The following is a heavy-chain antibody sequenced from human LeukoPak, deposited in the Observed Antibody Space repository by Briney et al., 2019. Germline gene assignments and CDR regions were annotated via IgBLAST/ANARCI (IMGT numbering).Heavy chain of an antibody. CDR3: AAHPRHYYDSSGYQGGAFDI. Sequence: SETLSLTCTVSGGSISSYYWSWLRQPPGKGLEWIGYIYYSGSTNYSPSLKSRVTISVDTSKNQFSLKLSSVTAADTAVYYCAAHPRHYYDSSGYQGGAFDIRGQGTMVTVSS. D-gene: IGHD3-22*01. CDR1: GGSISSYY. J-gene: IGHJ3*02. V-gene: IGHV4-59*01. CDR2: IYYSGST.